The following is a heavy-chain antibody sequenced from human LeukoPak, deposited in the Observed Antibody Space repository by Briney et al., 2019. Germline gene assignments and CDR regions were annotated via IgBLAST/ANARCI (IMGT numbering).Heavy chain of an antibody. Sequence: GGSLRLSCAASGFTFSTYGMHWVRQAPDKGLEWVAVISYDGSNKYYADSVKGRFAISRDNSKNTLYLQMNSLRAEDTAVYYCAKDMYCTNGVCYAVDYWGQGTLVTVSS. CDR3: AKDMYCTNGVCYAVDY. V-gene: IGHV3-30*18. CDR1: GFTFSTYG. D-gene: IGHD2-8*01. CDR2: ISYDGSNK. J-gene: IGHJ4*02.